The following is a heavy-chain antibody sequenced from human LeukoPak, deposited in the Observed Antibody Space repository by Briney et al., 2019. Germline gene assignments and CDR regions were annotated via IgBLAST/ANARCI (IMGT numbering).Heavy chain of an antibody. CDR3: ARPLRGGSYRDAFDI. CDR1: GYTFTSYY. CDR2: INPSGGST. V-gene: IGHV1-46*01. J-gene: IGHJ3*02. D-gene: IGHD1-26*01. Sequence: ASVQVSCKSSGYTFTSYYMHWVRQAPGQGLEWMGIINPSGGSTSYAQKFQGRVTMTRDMSTSTVYMELSSLRSEDTAVYYCARPLRGGSYRDAFDIWGQGTMVTVSS.